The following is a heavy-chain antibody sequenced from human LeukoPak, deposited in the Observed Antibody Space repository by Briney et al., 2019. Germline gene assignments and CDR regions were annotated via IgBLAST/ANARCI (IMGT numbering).Heavy chain of an antibody. CDR2: INHSGST. V-gene: IGHV4-34*01. CDR3: ARRVSYSSGWYKNGGWFDP. D-gene: IGHD6-19*01. Sequence: SETLSLTCAVYGGSFSGYYWSWIRQPPGKGLEWIGEINHSGSTNYNPSLKSRVTISVDTSKNQFSLKLSSVTAADTAVYYCARRVSYSSGWYKNGGWFDPWGQGTLVTVSS. J-gene: IGHJ5*02. CDR1: GGSFSGYY.